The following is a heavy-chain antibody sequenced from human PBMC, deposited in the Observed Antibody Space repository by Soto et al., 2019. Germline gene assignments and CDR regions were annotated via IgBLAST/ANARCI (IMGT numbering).Heavy chain of an antibody. J-gene: IGHJ3*02. CDR1: GGFVSSGSYY. D-gene: IGHD1-1*01. CDR3: ARVERGTATTVVDAFDI. Sequence: SETLSLTCAVYGGFVSSGSYYWSWIRQPPGKGLEWIGEMSHSGGTHFNPSPKSRVTISVDTSKNQFSLKMGSVTAADTALYYCARVERGTATTVVDAFDIWGPGTMVTVSS. CDR2: MSHSGGT. V-gene: IGHV4-61*01.